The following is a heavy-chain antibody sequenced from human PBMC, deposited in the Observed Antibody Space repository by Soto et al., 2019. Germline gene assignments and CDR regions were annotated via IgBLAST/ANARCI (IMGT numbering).Heavy chain of an antibody. CDR3: ARDLGIAVAGYFDY. V-gene: IGHV4-4*07. D-gene: IGHD6-19*01. Sequence: LSLTCTVSGDSISSYYWSWIRQPAGKGLEWIGRIYTSGNTNYNPSLKSRVTMSVDTSKNQFSLKLSSVTAADTAVYYCARDLGIAVAGYFDYWRQGTLVTVPS. CDR1: GDSISSYY. J-gene: IGHJ4*02. CDR2: IYTSGNT.